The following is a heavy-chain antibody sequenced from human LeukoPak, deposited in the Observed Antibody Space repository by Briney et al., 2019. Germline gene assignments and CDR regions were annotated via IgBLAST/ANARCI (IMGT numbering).Heavy chain of an antibody. V-gene: IGHV5-51*01. CDR3: ARHPGRWDPSSSSWVGVLNYYYYMDV. D-gene: IGHD6-6*01. J-gene: IGHJ6*03. CDR2: IYPGDSDT. CDR1: GYSFTSYW. Sequence: GESLKISCKGSGYSFTSYWIGWVRQMPGKGLEWMGIIYPGDSDTRYSPSFQGQVTISADKSISTAYLQWSSLKASDTAMYYCARHPGRWDPSSSSWVGVLNYYYYMDVWGKGTTVTVSS.